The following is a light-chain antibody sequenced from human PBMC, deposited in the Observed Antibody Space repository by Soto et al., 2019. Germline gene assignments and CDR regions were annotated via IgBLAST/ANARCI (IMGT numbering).Light chain of an antibody. Sequence: EIVVTQSPATLSVSPGESATLSCRASQSVGINVAWYQQKPGQAPTLLIYEGSTRATGVPARFSGSGSGTDFTLTISSLQSADLAMYHCQHYNSWPRTFGQGTKVEI. CDR3: QHYNSWPRT. V-gene: IGKV3-15*01. CDR2: EGS. CDR1: QSVGIN. J-gene: IGKJ1*01.